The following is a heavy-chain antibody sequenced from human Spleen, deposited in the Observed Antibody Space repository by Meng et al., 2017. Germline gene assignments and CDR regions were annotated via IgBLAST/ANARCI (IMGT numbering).Heavy chain of an antibody. V-gene: IGHV4-34*04. CDR3: ARGPTTMAHDFDY. Sequence: GQLRQWGEGLLRPSETLSLTFVVSGWSFIDYYLSWIRQPPGNGLEWIGEINHSGSTNQHPSLESRATISVDTSQNNLSLKLSSVTAADSAVYYCARGPTTMAHDFDYWGQGTLVTVSS. D-gene: IGHD4-11*01. CDR1: GWSFIDYY. J-gene: IGHJ4*02. CDR2: INHSGST.